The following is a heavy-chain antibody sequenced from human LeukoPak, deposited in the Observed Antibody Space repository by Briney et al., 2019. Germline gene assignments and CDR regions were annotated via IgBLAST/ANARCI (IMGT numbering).Heavy chain of an antibody. D-gene: IGHD5-12*01. J-gene: IGHJ4*02. CDR2: IYYSGST. Sequence: SETLSLTCTVSGGSISSYYWSWIRQPPGKGLEWIGNIYYSGSTIYNPSLQSRVTMSVDTSKNQFSLNLTSVTAADTAVYYCASHSGYDYFDYWGQGTLVTVSS. CDR1: GGSISSYY. CDR3: ASHSGYDYFDY. V-gene: IGHV4-59*01.